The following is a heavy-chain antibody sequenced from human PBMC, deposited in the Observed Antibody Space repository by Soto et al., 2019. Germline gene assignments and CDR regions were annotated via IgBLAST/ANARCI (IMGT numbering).Heavy chain of an antibody. Sequence: LPRTCTLSGSSISSGLYYRSWIRQPPGKGLEWIGYLYYSWSTYYNPSLKSRVTISVETSKNQFSLQLSSVTAADTAVYYCARAQEPLVGSLDSWCQRTLVT. V-gene: IGHV4-30-4*01. CDR1: GSSISSGLYY. J-gene: IGHJ4*02. CDR2: LYYSWST. CDR3: ARAQEPLVGSLDS.